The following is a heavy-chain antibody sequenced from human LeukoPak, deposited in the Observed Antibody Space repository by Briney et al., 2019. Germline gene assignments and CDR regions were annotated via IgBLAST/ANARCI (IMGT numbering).Heavy chain of an antibody. CDR1: GYPFTTYG. D-gene: IGHD3-16*01. J-gene: IGHJ6*02. V-gene: IGHV1-18*01. CDR3: ARDPWGGSRGYFYGMDV. CDR2: MNPNSGNT. Sequence: GASVKVSCKASGYPFTTYGITWVRQATGQGLEWMGWMNPNSGNTGYAQKFRGRVTMTTDTSTSTAYMELRSLRSDDTAVYYCARDPWGGSRGYFYGMDVWGQGTTVTVSS.